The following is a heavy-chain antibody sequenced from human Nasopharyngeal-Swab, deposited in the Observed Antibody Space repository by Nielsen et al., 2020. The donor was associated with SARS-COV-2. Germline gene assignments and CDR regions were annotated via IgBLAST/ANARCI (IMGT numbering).Heavy chain of an antibody. D-gene: IGHD3-10*01. V-gene: IGHV3-7*03. Sequence: GESLKISCAASGFIYSDYWMSWVRQAPGQGLERVANIAADGSEEYYVDSVRGRFTISRDNAKKSLSLQMNTLRAEDTAVYYCAKIGGIGSVDYWGQGAPVSVSS. J-gene: IGHJ4*02. CDR1: GFIYSDYW. CDR3: AKIGGIGSVDY. CDR2: IAADGSEE.